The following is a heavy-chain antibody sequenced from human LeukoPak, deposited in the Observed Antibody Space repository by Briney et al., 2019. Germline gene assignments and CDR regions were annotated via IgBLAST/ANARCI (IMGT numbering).Heavy chain of an antibody. Sequence: ASVKVSCKASGYTFTSYGISWVRQAPGQGLEWMGGIIPIFDSAKYAQKFQDRVTITADESSKTAYMELSSLTSEDTAIYYCARGVPATIRGGSNYFDFWGQGTLVTVSS. V-gene: IGHV1-69*13. CDR2: IIPIFDSA. J-gene: IGHJ4*02. CDR1: GYTFTSYG. D-gene: IGHD2-2*02. CDR3: ARGVPATIRGGSNYFDF.